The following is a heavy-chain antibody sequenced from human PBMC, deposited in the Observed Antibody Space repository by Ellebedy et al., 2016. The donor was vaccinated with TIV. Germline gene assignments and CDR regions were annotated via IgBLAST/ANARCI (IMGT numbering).Heavy chain of an antibody. V-gene: IGHV1-69*06. CDR1: GGTFSSYA. CDR3: ATVATFGGVIVGGAFDI. CDR2: IIPIFGTA. D-gene: IGHD3-16*02. J-gene: IGHJ3*02. Sequence: SVKVSXXASGGTFSSYAISWVRQAPGQGLEWMGGIIPIFGTANYAQKFQGRVTMTEDTSTDTAYMELSSLRSEDTAVYYCATVATFGGVIVGGAFDIWGQGTMVTVSS.